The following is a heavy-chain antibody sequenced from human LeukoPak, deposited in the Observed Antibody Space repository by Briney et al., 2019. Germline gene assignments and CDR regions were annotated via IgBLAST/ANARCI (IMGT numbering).Heavy chain of an antibody. D-gene: IGHD6-19*01. V-gene: IGHV3-21*01. CDR3: ARGARRTRQGHSSGWPPLGYYYYMDV. CDR1: GFTFSSFT. CDR2: ISSSSSYI. J-gene: IGHJ6*03. Sequence: KPGGSLRLSCAASGFTFSSFTMNWVRQAPGKGLEWVSSISSSSSYIYYADSVKGRFTISRDNAKNSLYLQMNSLRAEDTAVYYCARGARRTRQGHSSGWPPLGYYYYMDVWGRGTTVTVSS.